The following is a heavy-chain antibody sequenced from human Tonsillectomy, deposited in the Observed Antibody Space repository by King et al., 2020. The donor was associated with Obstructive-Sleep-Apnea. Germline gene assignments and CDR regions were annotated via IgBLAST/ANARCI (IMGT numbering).Heavy chain of an antibody. CDR3: ARDYDILTAYGPADY. J-gene: IGHJ4*02. CDR2: INAGTGNT. Sequence: QLVQSGAEVKKPGASVKVSCKASVDTFTSYAINWVRQAPGQRLEWMGWINAGTGNTDYSHKFQGRVTITGDTSASTAYMERSSLRAEDTAVYYCARDYDILTAYGPADYWGQGTLVTVSS. V-gene: IGHV1-3*01. D-gene: IGHD3-9*01. CDR1: VDTFTSYA.